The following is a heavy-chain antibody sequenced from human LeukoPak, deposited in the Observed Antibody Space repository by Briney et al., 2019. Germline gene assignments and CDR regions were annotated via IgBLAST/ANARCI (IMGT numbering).Heavy chain of an antibody. CDR3: ARGRGYSGHYYYYYMDV. CDR2: INPNSGGT. D-gene: IGHD5-12*01. J-gene: IGHJ6*03. Sequence: GASVKVSCKASGYTFTGYYMHWVRQAPGQGLEWMGWINPNSGGTYFPQKFQGRVTMTRDTSISTAYMELSRLRSDDTAVYYCARGRGYSGHYYYYYMDVWGQGTTVTVSS. V-gene: IGHV1-2*02. CDR1: GYTFTGYY.